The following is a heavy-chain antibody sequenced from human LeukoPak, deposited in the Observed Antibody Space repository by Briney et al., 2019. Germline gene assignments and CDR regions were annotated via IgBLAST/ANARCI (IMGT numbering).Heavy chain of an antibody. Sequence: SETLSLTCTVSSGSISGYHWSWIRQPPGKGLEWIGYISYSGSTNYNPSLKSRVTISVDTSKSQLSLKLSSVTAADTAVYYCARHGDSYGSGFFDPWGQGTLVTVSS. CDR2: ISYSGST. CDR1: SGSISGYH. CDR3: ARHGDSYGSGFFDP. V-gene: IGHV4-59*08. J-gene: IGHJ5*02. D-gene: IGHD3-10*01.